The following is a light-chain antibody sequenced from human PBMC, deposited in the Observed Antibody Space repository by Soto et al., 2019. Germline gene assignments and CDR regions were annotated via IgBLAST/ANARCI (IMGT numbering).Light chain of an antibody. CDR2: GAS. CDR1: QSVSSS. Sequence: EIVMTQSPATLSVSPGERATLSCRASQSVSSSLAWYQQKPGQAPRLLIYGASTRATGIPARFSGSGSETEFTLTISSLQSEDSAVYYCQQYTNWWTFGQGTKVEIK. V-gene: IGKV3-15*01. J-gene: IGKJ1*01. CDR3: QQYTNWWT.